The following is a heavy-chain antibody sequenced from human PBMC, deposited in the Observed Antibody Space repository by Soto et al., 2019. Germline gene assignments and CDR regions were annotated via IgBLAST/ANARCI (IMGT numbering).Heavy chain of an antibody. CDR2: IKSKTDGVTT. CDR1: GFTFSNAW. V-gene: IGHV3-15*07. Sequence: LRLSCAASGFTFSNAWINWVRQAPGKGLEWVGRIKSKTDGVTTDYAEPVKGSFAISRDDSNNMVYLQMNSLKIEDTAVYYCTTDSYSTIIIVRFDYWGHGTLVTVSS. D-gene: IGHD3-22*01. CDR3: TTDSYSTIIIVRFDY. J-gene: IGHJ4*01.